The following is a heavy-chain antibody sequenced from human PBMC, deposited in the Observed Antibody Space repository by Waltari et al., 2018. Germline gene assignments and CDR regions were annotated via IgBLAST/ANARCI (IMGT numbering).Heavy chain of an antibody. CDR3: ARGGLMDCFDS. Sequence: QVQLVQSGAEVTKPGASVKVSCTASGYSFTGSFIHWVRQAPGQGLEWMGWINPKSGDTSYAQNFQGRVTMTRDTSISTVYMDLSRLTSDDTAVFYCARGGLMDCFDSWGQGTLVTVSS. V-gene: IGHV1-2*02. J-gene: IGHJ4*02. CDR1: GYSFTGSF. CDR2: INPKSGDT. D-gene: IGHD2-8*01.